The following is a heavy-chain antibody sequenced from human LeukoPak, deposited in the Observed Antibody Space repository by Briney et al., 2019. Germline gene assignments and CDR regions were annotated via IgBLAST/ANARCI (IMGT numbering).Heavy chain of an antibody. CDR3: ARGALHLYYFDYWG. D-gene: IGHD2/OR15-2a*01. CDR1: GVTLRNYG. Sequence: GESLRLSCAASGVTLRNYGLSWVRHTPGKGLEWVSAIRGSGDTTFYADSVKGRFTISRDNAKNTVYLQMNSLRAEDTAVYYCARGALHLYYFDYWGWGQGTLVTVSS. V-gene: IGHV3-23*01. CDR2: IRGSGDTT. J-gene: IGHJ4*02.